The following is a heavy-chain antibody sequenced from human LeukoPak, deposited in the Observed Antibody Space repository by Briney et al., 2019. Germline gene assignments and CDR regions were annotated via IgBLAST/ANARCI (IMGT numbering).Heavy chain of an antibody. CDR1: GGSISSYY. CDR3: ASRDYYGSVDY. J-gene: IGHJ4*02. CDR2: IYYSGST. Sequence: SETLSLTCTVSGGSISSYYWSWIRQPPGKGLEWIGYIYYSGSTNYNPSLKSRVTISVDTSKNQFSLKLSSVTAADTAVYYCASRDYYGSVDYWGQGTLVTVSS. V-gene: IGHV4-59*08. D-gene: IGHD3-10*01.